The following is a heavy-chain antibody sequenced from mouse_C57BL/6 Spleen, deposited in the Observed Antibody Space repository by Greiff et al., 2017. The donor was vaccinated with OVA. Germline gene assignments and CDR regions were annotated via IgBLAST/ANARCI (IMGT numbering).Heavy chain of an antibody. J-gene: IGHJ1*03. Sequence: QVQLKESGAELARPGASVKLSCKASGYTFTSYGISWVKQRTGQGLEWIGEIYPRSGNTYYNEKFKGKATLTADKSSSTAYMELRSLTSEDSAVYFCARESKSGDGNYVGYWYFDVWGTGTTVTVAS. D-gene: IGHD2-1*01. CDR3: ARESKSGDGNYVGYWYFDV. CDR1: GYTFTSYG. V-gene: IGHV1-81*01. CDR2: IYPRSGNT.